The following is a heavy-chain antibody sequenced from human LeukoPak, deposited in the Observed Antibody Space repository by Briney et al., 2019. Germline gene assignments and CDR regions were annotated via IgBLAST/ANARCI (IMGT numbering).Heavy chain of an antibody. CDR2: ISAYNGNT. CDR1: GYAFTSYG. J-gene: IGHJ4*02. V-gene: IGHV1-18*01. Sequence: ASVKVSCKASGYAFTSYGISWVRQAPGQGLEWMGWISAYNGNTNYAQKLQGRVTMTTDTSTSTAYMELRSLRSDDTAVYYCARARIVVITTGAPFDYWGQGTLVTVSS. D-gene: IGHD3-22*01. CDR3: ARARIVVITTGAPFDY.